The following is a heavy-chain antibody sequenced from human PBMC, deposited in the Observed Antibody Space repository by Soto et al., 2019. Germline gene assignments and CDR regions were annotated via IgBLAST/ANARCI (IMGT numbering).Heavy chain of an antibody. D-gene: IGHD2-21*02. V-gene: IGHV3-48*02. CDR3: ARASIPYCGGDCYSSYWYFDL. CDR1: GFTFSSYS. J-gene: IGHJ2*01. Sequence: EVQLVESGGGLVQPGGSLRLSCAASGFTFSSYSMNWVRQAPGKGLEWVSYISSSSSTIYYADSVKGRFTISRDNAKNSLYLQMNSLRDEDTAVYYCARASIPYCGGDCYSSYWYFDLWGRGTLVTVSP. CDR2: ISSSSSTI.